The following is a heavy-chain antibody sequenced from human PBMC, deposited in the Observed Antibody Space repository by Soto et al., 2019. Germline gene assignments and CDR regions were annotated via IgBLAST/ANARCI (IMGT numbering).Heavy chain of an antibody. CDR2: IIGNGDTT. CDR1: GFTFSNFA. J-gene: IGHJ6*02. Sequence: EVQLLESGGGLVQPGGSLRLSCAASGFTFSNFAMSWVRQAPGKGLEWVSGIIGNGDTTYYADFVKGRFTISRDKSKTTLYLQMNSLRAEDTAIYYCAKEGGYSFGPGNYYGMDVWGQGTTVTVSS. D-gene: IGHD5-18*01. CDR3: AKEGGYSFGPGNYYGMDV. V-gene: IGHV3-23*01.